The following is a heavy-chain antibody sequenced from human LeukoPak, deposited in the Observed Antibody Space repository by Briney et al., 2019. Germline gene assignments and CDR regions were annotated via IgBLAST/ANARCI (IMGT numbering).Heavy chain of an antibody. V-gene: IGHV4-30-4*08. J-gene: IGHJ4*02. CDR1: GGSISSGDSY. CDR2: IYYSRST. CDR3: ARALPTYCGGDCSRRVFDY. D-gene: IGHD2-21*02. Sequence: PSQTLSLTCTVSGGSISSGDSYWSWLRQPPGKGLEWVGYIYYSRSTYYNTSLKSRVTISVDTSKNQFSLKLSALTAADTAVYYCARALPTYCGGDCSRRVFDYWGQGTLVTVSS.